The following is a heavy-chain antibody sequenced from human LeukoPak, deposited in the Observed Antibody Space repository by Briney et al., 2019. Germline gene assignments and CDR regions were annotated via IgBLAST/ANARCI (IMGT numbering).Heavy chain of an antibody. D-gene: IGHD1-26*01. CDR1: GGSISSSSYY. Sequence: SETLSLTCTVSGGSISSSSYYWGWIRQPPGKGLEWIGSIYYSGSTYYNPSLKSRVTISVDTSKNQFSLKLSSVTAADTAVYYCASSGGPVFPQWELFHIHYWGQGTLVTVSS. CDR3: ASSGGPVFPQWELFHIHY. CDR2: IYYSGST. V-gene: IGHV4-39*07. J-gene: IGHJ4*02.